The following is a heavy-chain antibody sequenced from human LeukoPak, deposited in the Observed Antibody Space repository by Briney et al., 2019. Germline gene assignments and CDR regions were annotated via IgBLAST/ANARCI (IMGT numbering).Heavy chain of an antibody. CDR3: ARRAGAYSHPYDY. J-gene: IGHJ4*02. V-gene: IGHV3-53*01. D-gene: IGHD4/OR15-4a*01. CDR2: IYSGTI. CDR1: GFTFGSYW. Sequence: GGSLRLSCAASGFTFGSYWMSWVRQAPGKGLEWVSFIYSGTIHYSDSVKGRFTISRDNSKNTLYLQMNSLRAEDTAVYYCARRAGAYSHPYDYWGQGTLVTVSS.